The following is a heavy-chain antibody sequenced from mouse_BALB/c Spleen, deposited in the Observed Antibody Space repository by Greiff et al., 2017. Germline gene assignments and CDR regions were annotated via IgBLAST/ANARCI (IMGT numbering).Heavy chain of an antibody. Sequence: SGAELVKPGASVKLSCTASGFNIKDTYMHWVKQRPEQGLEWIGRIDPANGNTKYDPKFQGKATITADTSSNTAYLQLSSLTSEDTAVYYCARGYGFAYWGQGTLVTVSA. CDR1: GFNIKDTY. CDR3: ARGYGFAY. J-gene: IGHJ3*01. CDR2: IDPANGNT. V-gene: IGHV14-3*02. D-gene: IGHD1-2*01.